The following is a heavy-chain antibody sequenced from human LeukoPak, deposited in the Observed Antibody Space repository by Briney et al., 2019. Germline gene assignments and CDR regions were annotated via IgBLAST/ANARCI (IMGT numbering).Heavy chain of an antibody. J-gene: IGHJ4*02. V-gene: IGHV4-4*07. CDR2: IYTSGST. D-gene: IGHD6-19*01. CDR3: ARGKEWLGSKYDY. Sequence: IGHIYTSGSTNYNPSLKSRVTMSVDTSKNQFSLKLSSVTAADTAVYYCARGKEWLGSKYDYWGRGTLVTVSS.